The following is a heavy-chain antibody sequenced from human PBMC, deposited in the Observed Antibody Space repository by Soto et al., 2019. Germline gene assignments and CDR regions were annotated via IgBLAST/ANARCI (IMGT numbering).Heavy chain of an antibody. CDR1: GFTVSSNY. D-gene: IGHD6-13*01. CDR3: ARDPPQYSSSWYPNASYYYYGMDV. J-gene: IGHJ6*02. Sequence: GGSLRLSCAASGFTVSSNYMSWVRQAPGKGLEWVSVIYSGGSTYYADSVKGRFTISRDNSKNTLYLQMNSLRAEDTAVYYCARDPPQYSSSWYPNASYYYYGMDVWGQGTTVTVSS. V-gene: IGHV3-53*01. CDR2: IYSGGST.